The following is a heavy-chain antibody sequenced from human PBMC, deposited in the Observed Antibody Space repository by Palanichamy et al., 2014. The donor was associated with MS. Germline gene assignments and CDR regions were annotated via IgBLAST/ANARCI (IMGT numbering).Heavy chain of an antibody. V-gene: IGHV3-23*01. CDR2: LSGSGGSA. Sequence: EVQLLDSGGGLVQPEGSLRLSCAASGFXFSNYAMSWVRQAPGKGLEWVATLSGSGGSAYYVDSVKGRFTISRDNSKSTLYLQMNSLRAEDTAVYYCAQIDWNDYWFDPWGQGSLVTVSS. CDR3: AQIDWNDYWFDP. D-gene: IGHD1-1*01. J-gene: IGHJ5*02. CDR1: GFXFSNYA.